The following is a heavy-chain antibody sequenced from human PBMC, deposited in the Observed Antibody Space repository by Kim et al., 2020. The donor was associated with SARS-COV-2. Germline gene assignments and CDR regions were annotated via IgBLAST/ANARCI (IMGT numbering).Heavy chain of an antibody. Sequence: SETLSLTCTVSGGSISSYYWSWIRQPPGKGLEWIGYIYYSGSTNYNPSLKSRVPISVDTSKNQFSLKLSSVTAADTAMYYCARVNYYGSGSHYNDFYYYGMDVWGQGTTVTVSS. CDR1: GGSISSYY. J-gene: IGHJ6*02. V-gene: IGHV4-59*01. CDR2: IYYSGST. D-gene: IGHD3-10*01. CDR3: ARVNYYGSGSHYNDFYYYGMDV.